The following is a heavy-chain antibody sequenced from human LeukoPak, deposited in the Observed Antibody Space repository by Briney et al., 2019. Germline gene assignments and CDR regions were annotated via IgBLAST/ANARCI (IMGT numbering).Heavy chain of an antibody. V-gene: IGHV4-59*02. D-gene: IGHD5-18*01. CDR2: ISYSGST. CDR1: GGSVSTYY. Sequence: SETLSLTCSVSGGSVSTYYWSWIRQPPGKGLEWIGYISYSGSTSSNPSLRSRVTISVDTSKNQFSLRLTSVTAADTAMYYCARGGQLNWFDPWGQGTLVTVSS. CDR3: ARGGQLNWFDP. J-gene: IGHJ5*02.